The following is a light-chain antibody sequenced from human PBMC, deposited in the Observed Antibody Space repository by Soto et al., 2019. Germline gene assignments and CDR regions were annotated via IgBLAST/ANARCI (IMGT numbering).Light chain of an antibody. Sequence: EIVMTHSPASLSVSPWESVTLSCRASQSVASNLAWYQQKPGQAPRLLIYGTSTRATGIPARFSGSGSGTEFTLTISSLQSEDFAVYYCQQYNKWPPINCGQGTRREIK. V-gene: IGKV3-15*01. J-gene: IGKJ5*01. CDR2: GTS. CDR3: QQYNKWPPIN. CDR1: QSVASN.